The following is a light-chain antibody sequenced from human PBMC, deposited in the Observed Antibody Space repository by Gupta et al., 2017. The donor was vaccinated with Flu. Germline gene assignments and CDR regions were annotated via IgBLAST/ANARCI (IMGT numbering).Light chain of an antibody. V-gene: IGLV3-1*01. CDR2: QDS. Sequence: SYELTQPPSVSVSPGHTASITCSGDKLGDKYACWYQQKPGQSPVLVIYQDSKRPSGIPERFSGSNSGNTATLTISGTQAMDEADYYCQAWDSSHVVFGGGTKLTVL. CDR1: KLGDKY. CDR3: QAWDSSHVV. J-gene: IGLJ2*01.